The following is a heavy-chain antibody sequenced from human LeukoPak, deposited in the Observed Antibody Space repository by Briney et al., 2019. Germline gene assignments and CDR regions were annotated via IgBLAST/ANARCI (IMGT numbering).Heavy chain of an antibody. J-gene: IGHJ4*02. Sequence: GGSLMLSCVASGFTFSNYWMHWVRQAPGKGLVWVSRITSDGTATTYADSVKGRFTISRDNAKNTLYLQMNSLRVEDTALYYCARGYNYANDFDSWGQGTLVSVSS. D-gene: IGHD5-24*01. CDR2: ITSDGTAT. CDR3: ARGYNYANDFDS. CDR1: GFTFSNYW. V-gene: IGHV3-74*01.